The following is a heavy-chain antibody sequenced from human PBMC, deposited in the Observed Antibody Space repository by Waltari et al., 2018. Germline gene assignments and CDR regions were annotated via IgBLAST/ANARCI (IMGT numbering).Heavy chain of an antibody. Sequence: QITLKESGPTLVKPTQTLTLTCTFSGFSLPSTGVAVSWIRQPPGKALEWLARIHWDDEKWYSPSLKSRLTITKDTSRHQVVLTMTNMDPVDTAKYYCVGGWFYFDYWGQGTLVTVSS. V-gene: IGHV2-5*02. CDR3: VGGWFYFDY. CDR2: IHWDDEK. D-gene: IGHD3-10*01. CDR1: GFSLPSTGVA. J-gene: IGHJ4*02.